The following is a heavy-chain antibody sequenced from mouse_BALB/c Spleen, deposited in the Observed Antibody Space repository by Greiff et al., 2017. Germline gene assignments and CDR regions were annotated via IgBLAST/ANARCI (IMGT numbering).Heavy chain of an antibody. D-gene: IGHD4-1*01. V-gene: IGHV1-15*01. CDR3: TRELPNYFDY. CDR1: GYTFTDYE. CDR2: IDPETGGT. Sequence: VQLQQSGAELVRPGASVTLSCKASGYTFTDYEMHWVKQTPVHGLEWIGAIDPETGGTAYNQKFKGKATLTADKSSSTAYMERRSLTSEDSAVYYCTRELPNYFDYWGQGTTLTVSS. J-gene: IGHJ2*01.